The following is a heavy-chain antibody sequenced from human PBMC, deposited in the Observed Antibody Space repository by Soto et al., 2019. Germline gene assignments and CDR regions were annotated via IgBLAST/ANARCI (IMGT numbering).Heavy chain of an antibody. CDR2: ISSSSSYI. V-gene: IGHV3-21*01. D-gene: IGHD5-12*01. CDR1: VFTFSSYT. CDR3: ARFGYTTEAH. Sequence: PGGSLRLSCAASVFTFSSYTMIWVRQAPGKGLKWVSSISSSSSYIYYADSVKGRFNISRDNAKNSLYLQMNSLRAEDTAVYCCARFGYTTEAHWGQGTLVTVSS. J-gene: IGHJ4*02.